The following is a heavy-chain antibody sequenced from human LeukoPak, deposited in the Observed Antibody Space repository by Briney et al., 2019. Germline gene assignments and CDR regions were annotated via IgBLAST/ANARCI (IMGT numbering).Heavy chain of an antibody. CDR2: IKGKIDGGTT. Sequence: AGGSLRLSCAATGFTFTNAWMSWFRQAPGKGREGVGRIKGKIDGGTTDYASPLKGRFTISKDDSKTPLYLQMTSLKTEDTAVYYCATESVAVAGLFDYWGQGTLVTVSS. D-gene: IGHD6-19*01. CDR3: ATESVAVAGLFDY. V-gene: IGHV3-15*01. CDR1: GFTFTNAW. J-gene: IGHJ4*02.